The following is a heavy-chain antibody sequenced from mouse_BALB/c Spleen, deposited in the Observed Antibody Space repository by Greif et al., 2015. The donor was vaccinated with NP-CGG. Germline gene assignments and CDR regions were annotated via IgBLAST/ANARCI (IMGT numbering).Heavy chain of an antibody. D-gene: IGHD2-3*01. CDR1: GYTFTSYW. V-gene: IGHV1-7*01. J-gene: IGHJ4*01. Sequence: QAQLQQSGAELAKPGASVKMSCKASGYTFTSYWMHWVKQRPGQGLEWIGYINPSTGYTEYNQKFKDKATLTADKSSSTAYMQLSSLTSEDSAVYYCAGKDGYYAMDYWGQGTSVTVSS. CDR3: AGKDGYYAMDY. CDR2: INPSTGYT.